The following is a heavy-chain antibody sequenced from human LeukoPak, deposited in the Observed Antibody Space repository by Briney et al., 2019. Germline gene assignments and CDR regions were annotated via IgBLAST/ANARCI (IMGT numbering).Heavy chain of an antibody. CDR3: AREGTYYDYVWGSYSGSMSWFDP. J-gene: IGHJ5*02. CDR2: IIPIFGTA. Sequence: ASVKVSCKASGGTFSSYAISWVRQAPGQGLEWMGGIIPIFGTANYAQKFQGRGTITADESTSTAYMELSSLRSEDTAVYYCAREGTYYDYVWGSYSGSMSWFDPWGQGTLVTVSS. CDR1: GGTFSSYA. D-gene: IGHD3-16*01. V-gene: IGHV1-69*13.